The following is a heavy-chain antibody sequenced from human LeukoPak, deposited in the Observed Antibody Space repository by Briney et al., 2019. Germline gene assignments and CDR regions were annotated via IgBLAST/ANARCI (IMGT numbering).Heavy chain of an antibody. CDR2: ISGSGGGT. CDR3: AKDSRRRNIYYFDY. J-gene: IGHJ4*02. Sequence: PGGSLRLSCAASGFTFSSYAMSWVRQAPGKGLEWVSAISGSGGGTYYAGSVKGRFTISRDNSKNTLYLQMNSLRAEDTAVYYCAKDSRRRNIYYFDYWGQGTLVTVSS. CDR1: GFTFSSYA. D-gene: IGHD1-14*01. V-gene: IGHV3-23*01.